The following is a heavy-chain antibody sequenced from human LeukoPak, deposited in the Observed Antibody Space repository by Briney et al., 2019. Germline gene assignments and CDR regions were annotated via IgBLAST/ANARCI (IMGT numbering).Heavy chain of an antibody. J-gene: IGHJ6*02. Sequence: GGSLRLSCAASGFTFSSYWMSWVRQAPGKGLEWVANIKQDGSEKYYVDSVKGRFTISRDNAKNSLYLQMNSLRAEDTAVYYCARDPIVVVPAAIGAGYYYYYYGMDVWGQGTTVTVPS. D-gene: IGHD2-2*02. CDR2: IKQDGSEK. CDR3: ARDPIVVVPAAIGAGYYYYYYGMDV. V-gene: IGHV3-7*01. CDR1: GFTFSSYW.